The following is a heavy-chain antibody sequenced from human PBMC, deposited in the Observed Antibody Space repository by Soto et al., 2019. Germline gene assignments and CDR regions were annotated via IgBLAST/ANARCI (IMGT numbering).Heavy chain of an antibody. V-gene: IGHV3-23*01. D-gene: IGHD3-10*01. CDR2: ISDSGGST. CDR1: GFTYSTYA. Sequence: EVQLLESGGGLVQPGGSLRLSCAASGFTYSTYAMSWVRQAPGKGLEWVSAISDSGGSTYYADSVKGRFTISRDNSNNPLFLQMNSLRAGGPAVYYFAKGGAYYYGSGGWGQGTLVTVSS. J-gene: IGHJ4*02. CDR3: AKGGAYYYGSGG.